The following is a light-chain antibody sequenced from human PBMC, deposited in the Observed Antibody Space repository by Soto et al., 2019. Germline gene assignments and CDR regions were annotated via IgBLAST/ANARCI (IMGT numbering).Light chain of an antibody. V-gene: IGKV3-20*01. Sequence: IGLTQSQGTLSLYPGERASLSCRASQSVSSSYLAWYQQKPGQAPRHLIHGASSRATGIPDRLSGSGSGTDFTLTVSSLEPGECAVYYYQQYGSSTTFGGGTKVELK. CDR2: GAS. J-gene: IGKJ4*01. CDR3: QQYGSSTT. CDR1: QSVSSSY.